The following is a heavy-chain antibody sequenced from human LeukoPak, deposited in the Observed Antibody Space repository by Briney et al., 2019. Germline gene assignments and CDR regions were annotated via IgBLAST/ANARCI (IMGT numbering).Heavy chain of an antibody. Sequence: GGSLRLSCAASGFTFSSYWMSWVRQAPGKGLEWVANIKQDGSEKYYVDSVKGRFTISRDNAKNSLYLQMISLRAEDTAVYYCARETDSSLFDYWGQGTLVTVSS. J-gene: IGHJ4*02. CDR2: IKQDGSEK. CDR3: ARETDSSLFDY. V-gene: IGHV3-7*01. CDR1: GFTFSSYW. D-gene: IGHD3-22*01.